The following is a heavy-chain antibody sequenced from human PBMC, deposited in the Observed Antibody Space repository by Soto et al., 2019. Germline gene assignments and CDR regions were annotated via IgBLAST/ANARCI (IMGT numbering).Heavy chain of an antibody. CDR1: GYTLTELS. D-gene: IGHD1-1*01. Sequence: ALVNVSWKVSGYTLTELSMHWVRHAPGKGLEWMGGFDPEDGETIYAQKFQGRVTMTEDTSTDTAYMELSSLRSEDTAVYYCATGEMERRSFDYWGQGTLVTVSS. CDR2: FDPEDGET. CDR3: ATGEMERRSFDY. J-gene: IGHJ4*02. V-gene: IGHV1-24*01.